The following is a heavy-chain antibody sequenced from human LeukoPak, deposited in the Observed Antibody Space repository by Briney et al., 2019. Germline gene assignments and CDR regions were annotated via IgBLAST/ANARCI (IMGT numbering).Heavy chain of an antibody. V-gene: IGHV3-23*01. D-gene: IGHD3-16*02. Sequence: GESLRLSCAASGFTFSSYAMSWVRQAPGKGLEWVSAISGSGGSTYYADSVKGRFTISRDNSKITLYLQMNSLRADDTAVYYCAIQRDMITFGGVIVPYDYWGQGTLVTVSS. J-gene: IGHJ4*02. CDR1: GFTFSSYA. CDR3: AIQRDMITFGGVIVPYDY. CDR2: ISGSGGST.